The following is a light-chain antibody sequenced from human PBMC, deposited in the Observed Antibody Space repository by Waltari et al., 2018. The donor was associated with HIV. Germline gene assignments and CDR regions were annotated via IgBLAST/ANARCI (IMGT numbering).Light chain of an antibody. CDR1: NSDVGGYNY. CDR2: DVS. Sequence: QSALTQPASVSGSPGQSITISCTGTNSDVGGYNYVSWYQHHPGKAPRLIIFDVSHRPSWISNRFSGSKSGNTSSLTIAGRQAEDEADYYCSSYTRSTTLDAVFGTGTTVTVL. CDR3: SSYTRSTTLDAV. J-gene: IGLJ1*01. V-gene: IGLV2-14*01.